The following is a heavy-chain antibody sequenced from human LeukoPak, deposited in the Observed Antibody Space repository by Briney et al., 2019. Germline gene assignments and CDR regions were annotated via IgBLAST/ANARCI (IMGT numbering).Heavy chain of an antibody. J-gene: IGHJ3*02. CDR3: ARDSSGCDAFDI. CDR2: INPNSGGT. Sequence: ASVKVSCKASGYTFTGYYMHWVRQAPGQGLEWMGRINPNSGGTNYAQKFQGRVTMTRDTSISTAYMELSRLRSDDTAVNYCARDSSGCDAFDIWGQGTMVTVSS. CDR1: GYTFTGYY. V-gene: IGHV1-2*06. D-gene: IGHD6-19*01.